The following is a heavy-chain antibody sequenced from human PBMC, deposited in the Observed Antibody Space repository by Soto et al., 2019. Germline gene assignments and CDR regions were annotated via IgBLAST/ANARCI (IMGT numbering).Heavy chain of an antibody. CDR1: GASISSHY. CDR2: MYNSGST. CDR3: ARGGYCDSSGDLDY. D-gene: IGHD3-22*01. J-gene: IGHJ4*02. Sequence: SETLSLTCTVSGASISSHYWSWIRQPPGKGLEWIGYMYNSGSTNYNPSLKSRVTISVDTSKNQFSLRLRSVTAADTAVYYCARGGYCDSSGDLDYWSQGTLVTVSS. V-gene: IGHV4-59*11.